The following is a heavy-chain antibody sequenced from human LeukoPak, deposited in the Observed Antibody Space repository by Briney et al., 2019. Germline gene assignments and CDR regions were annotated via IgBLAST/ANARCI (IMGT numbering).Heavy chain of an antibody. CDR1: GFSLSTSGVG. J-gene: IGHJ5*02. D-gene: IGHD2/OR15-2a*01. Sequence: SGPTLVKPTQTLTLTCTFSGFSLSTSGVGVGWIRQPPGKALEWLALIYWNDDKRYSPSLKSRLTITKDTSKNQVVLTMTNMDPVDTATYYCALYESLLSFDPWGQGTLVTVSS. CDR3: ALYESLLSFDP. V-gene: IGHV2-5*01. CDR2: IYWNDDK.